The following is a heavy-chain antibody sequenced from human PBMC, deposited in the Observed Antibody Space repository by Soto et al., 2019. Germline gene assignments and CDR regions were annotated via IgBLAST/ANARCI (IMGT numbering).Heavy chain of an antibody. J-gene: IGHJ4*02. CDR1: GFSFSSCE. V-gene: IGHV3-48*03. CDR3: ASKIVTPGYHYYDY. Sequence: GGSLRLSCAASGFSFSSCEMSWARQAPGKGLEWVSYISGSGTSTQYSDSVKGRFTISRDNAKNSLHLQMNSLGAEDTAVYYCASKIVTPGYHYYDYWGQGXLVTVSS. D-gene: IGHD3-9*01. CDR2: ISGSGTST.